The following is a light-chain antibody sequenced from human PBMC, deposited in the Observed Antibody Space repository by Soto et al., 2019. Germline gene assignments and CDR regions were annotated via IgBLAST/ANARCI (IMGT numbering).Light chain of an antibody. J-gene: IGKJ5*01. CDR2: DVS. CDR3: QQYNSYSPIT. V-gene: IGKV1-5*01. CDR1: QSINNW. Sequence: DIQMTQSHSTLSASILDRVTITFRASQSINNWLAWYQQKPGKAPKLLIYDVSSLESGVPSRFSGSGSGTEFTLTISSLQPDDFATYYCQQYNSYSPITFGQGTRLEI.